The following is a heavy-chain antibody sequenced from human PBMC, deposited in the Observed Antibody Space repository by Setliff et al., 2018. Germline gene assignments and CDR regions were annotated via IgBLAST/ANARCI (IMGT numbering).Heavy chain of an antibody. D-gene: IGHD3-22*01. CDR2: MSNDGSDK. J-gene: IGHJ6*03. CDR1: GVTLSRHA. Sequence: PGGSLRLSCAASGVTLSRHAMHWVRQAPGKGLEWVAVMSNDGSDKNYADSVKGRFTISRDKAHHSLFLQMNSLRAEDTAVYYCARLALTGYDSSGYYYALDYYYYMDVWGKGTTVTVSS. V-gene: IGHV3-30*07. CDR3: ARLALTGYDSSGYYYALDYYYYMDV.